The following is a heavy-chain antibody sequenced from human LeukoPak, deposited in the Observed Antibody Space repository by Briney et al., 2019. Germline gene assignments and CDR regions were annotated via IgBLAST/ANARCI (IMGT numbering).Heavy chain of an antibody. J-gene: IGHJ5*02. D-gene: IGHD3-3*01. V-gene: IGHV3-23*01. CDR1: GFTFSSYA. CDR2: ISGSGGST. CDR3: AKDGVTIFGVVINSYNWFDP. Sequence: GGSLRLSCAASGFTFSSYAMSWVRQAPGKGLEWVSTISGSGGSTYYADSVKGRFTISRDNSKNTVYLQMNSLRAEDTAVYYCAKDGVTIFGVVINSYNWFDPWGQGTLVTVSS.